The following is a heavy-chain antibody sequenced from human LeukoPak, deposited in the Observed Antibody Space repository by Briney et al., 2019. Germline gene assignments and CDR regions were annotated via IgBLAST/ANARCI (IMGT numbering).Heavy chain of an antibody. J-gene: IGHJ4*02. CDR1: GFTFSSYA. V-gene: IGHV3-30-3*01. D-gene: IGHD6-13*01. CDR2: ISYDGSNK. CDR3: ARDGYNPRSRIAAAGTPED. Sequence: PGGSLRLSCAASGFTFSSYAMHWVRQAPGKGLEWVAVISYDGSNKYYADSVKGRFTISRDNSKNTLYLQMNSLRAEDTAVYYCARDGYNPRSRIAAAGTPEDWGQGTLVTVSS.